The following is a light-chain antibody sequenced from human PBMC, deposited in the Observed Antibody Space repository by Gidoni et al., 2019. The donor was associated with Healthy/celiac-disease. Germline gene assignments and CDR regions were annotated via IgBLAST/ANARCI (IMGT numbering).Light chain of an antibody. CDR2: GAS. Sequence: EIVMTQSPATRSVSPGERATLSRRASQSVSSNLAWYQQKPGQAPRLLIYGASTRATGIPARFSGSGSGTEFTLTISSLQSEDFAVYYCQQYNNWPRTFXXXTKVEIK. V-gene: IGKV3-15*01. CDR3: QQYNNWPRT. J-gene: IGKJ1*01. CDR1: QSVSSN.